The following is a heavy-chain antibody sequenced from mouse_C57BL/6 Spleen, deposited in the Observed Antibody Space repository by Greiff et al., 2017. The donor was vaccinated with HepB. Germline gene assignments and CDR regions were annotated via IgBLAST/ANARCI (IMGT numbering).Heavy chain of an antibody. CDR1: GYSITSGYY. V-gene: IGHV3-6*01. CDR2: ISYDGSN. CDR3: ARDPSTVGNY. J-gene: IGHJ2*01. Sequence: ESGPGLVKPSQSLSLTCSVTGYSITSGYYWNWIRQFPGNKLEWMGYISYDGSNNYNPSLKNRISITRDTSKNQFFLKLNSVTTEDTATYYCARDPSTVGNYWGQGTTLTVSS. D-gene: IGHD1-1*01.